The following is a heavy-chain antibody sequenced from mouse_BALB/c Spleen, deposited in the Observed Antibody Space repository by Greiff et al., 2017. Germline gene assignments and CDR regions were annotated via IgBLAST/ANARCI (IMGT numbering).Heavy chain of an antibody. J-gene: IGHJ1*01. Sequence: EVKVEESGPGLVKPSQSLSLTCSVTGYSITSGYYWNWIRQFPGNKLEWMGYISYDGSNNYNPSLKNRISITRDTSKNQFFLKLNSVTTEDTATYYCARDSYDWYFDVWGAGTTVTVSS. V-gene: IGHV3-6*02. CDR1: GYSITSGYY. CDR3: ARDSYDWYFDV. D-gene: IGHD2-12*01. CDR2: ISYDGSN.